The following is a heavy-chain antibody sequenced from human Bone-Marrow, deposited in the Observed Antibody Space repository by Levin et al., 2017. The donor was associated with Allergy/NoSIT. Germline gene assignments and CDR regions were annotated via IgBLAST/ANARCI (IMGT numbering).Heavy chain of an antibody. J-gene: IGHJ4*02. CDR2: IYSVGST. CDR3: SRGGLGANHY. D-gene: IGHD5-12*01. CDR1: GFSVSNNY. Sequence: RGSLRLSCAASGFSVSNNYMRWVRQAPGKGLEWVSLIYSVGSTYYADSVKGRFTTSRDNSKNTLYLQMNSLRGEDTAIYYCSRGGLGANHYWGQGTRVTVSS. V-gene: IGHV3-66*01.